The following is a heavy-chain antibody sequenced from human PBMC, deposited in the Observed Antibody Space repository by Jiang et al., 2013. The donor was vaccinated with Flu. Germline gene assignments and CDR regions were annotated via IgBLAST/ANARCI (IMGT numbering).Heavy chain of an antibody. D-gene: IGHD6-19*01. CDR2: IIPIFGTA. Sequence: FSSYAISWVRQAPGQGLEWMGGIIPIFGTANYAQKFQGRVTITADESTSTAYMELSSLRSEDTAVYYCARQTQWLDSDAFDIWGQGTMVTVSS. CDR1: FSSYA. V-gene: IGHV1-69*01. J-gene: IGHJ3*02. CDR3: ARQTQWLDSDAFDI.